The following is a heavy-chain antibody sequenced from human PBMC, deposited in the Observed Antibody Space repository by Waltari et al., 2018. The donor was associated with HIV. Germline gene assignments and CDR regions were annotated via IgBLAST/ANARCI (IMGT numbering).Heavy chain of an antibody. D-gene: IGHD3-22*01. CDR3: ARHSLTYYYDSSGYSVAFDY. CDR1: GGSISSSSYY. J-gene: IGHJ4*02. Sequence: QLQLQESGPGLVKPSETLSLTCTVSGGSISSSSYYWAWIRQPPGQGLEWIGSIYYSGSTYYNPSLKSRVTISVDTSKNQFSLKLSSVTAADTAVYYCARHSLTYYYDSSGYSVAFDYWGQGTLVTVSS. V-gene: IGHV4-39*01. CDR2: IYYSGST.